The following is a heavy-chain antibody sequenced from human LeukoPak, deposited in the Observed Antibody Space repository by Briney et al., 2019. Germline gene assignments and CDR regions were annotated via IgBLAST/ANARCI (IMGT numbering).Heavy chain of an antibody. J-gene: IGHJ2*01. CDR3: AKDYCGGDCYSGWYFDL. CDR1: GFTFDDYA. D-gene: IGHD2-21*02. V-gene: IGHV3-9*01. CDR2: ISYNSDTI. Sequence: GRSLRLSCAASGFTFDDYAMHWVRQAPGKGLEWVSGISYNSDTIAYADSVKGRFTISRDNAKNSLYLQMNSLRAEDTALYYCAKDYCGGDCYSGWYFDLWGRGTVVSVPS.